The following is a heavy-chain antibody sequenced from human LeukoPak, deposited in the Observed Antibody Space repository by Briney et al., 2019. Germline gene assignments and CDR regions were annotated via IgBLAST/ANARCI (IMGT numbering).Heavy chain of an antibody. Sequence: GGSLRLSCAASGFTFSSYEMNWVRQAPGKGLEWVSYISSSGSTIYYADSVKVRFTISRDTARNSLYLQMNSLRAEDTAVYYCAELGITMIGGVWGKGTTVTISS. CDR2: ISSSGSTI. V-gene: IGHV3-48*03. CDR1: GFTFSSYE. D-gene: IGHD3-10*02. J-gene: IGHJ6*04. CDR3: AELGITMIGGV.